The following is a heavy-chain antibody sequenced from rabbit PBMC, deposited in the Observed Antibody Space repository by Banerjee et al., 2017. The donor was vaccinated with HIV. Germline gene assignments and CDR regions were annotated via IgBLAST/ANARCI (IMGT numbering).Heavy chain of an antibody. V-gene: IGHV1S40*01. Sequence: QSLEESGGDLVKPGASLTLTCTASGFSFSSSYYMCWVRQAPGKGLEWIGCIYTGSGNTYFATWAKGRFTVSKTSSTTVTLQMTSLTAADTATYFCARSLGSSAYYGVIGLNLRGPGTLVTVS. CDR2: IYTGSGNT. J-gene: IGHJ6*01. CDR1: GFSFSSSYY. CDR3: ARSLGSSAYYGVIGLNL. D-gene: IGHD1-1*01.